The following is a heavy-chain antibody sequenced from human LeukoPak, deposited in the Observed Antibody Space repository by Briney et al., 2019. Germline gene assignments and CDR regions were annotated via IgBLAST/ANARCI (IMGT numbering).Heavy chain of an antibody. CDR3: ARGQWLPVFDF. CDR2: FYHSAST. J-gene: IGHJ4*02. Sequence: SETLSLTCSVSGGFNTHYYWSWIRQPPGKGLEWIGYFYHSASTNYSPSLKSRVTISVDTSKNHFSLKLSSVTAADTAVYYCARGQWLPVFDFWGQGTLVTVSS. CDR1: GGFNTHYY. V-gene: IGHV4-59*01. D-gene: IGHD3-22*01.